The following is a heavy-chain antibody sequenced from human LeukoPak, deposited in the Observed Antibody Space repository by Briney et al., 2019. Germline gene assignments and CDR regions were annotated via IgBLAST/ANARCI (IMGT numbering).Heavy chain of an antibody. D-gene: IGHD3-10*01. J-gene: IGHJ4*02. V-gene: IGHV3-23*01. CDR3: AKGPNFGSWRALDY. CDR1: EFTFGDYD. Sequence: GGSLTLSCAASEFTFGDYDMSWVRQTLGKGLEWVSSISGDGLGTWYADSVRGRFTISRDKPRNTLYLQLNSLRADDTAVYYCAKGPNFGSWRALDYWGQGSLVTVSS. CDR2: ISGDGLGT.